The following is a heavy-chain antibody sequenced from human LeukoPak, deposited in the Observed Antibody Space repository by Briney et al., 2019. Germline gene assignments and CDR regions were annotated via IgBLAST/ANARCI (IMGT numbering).Heavy chain of an antibody. D-gene: IGHD3-3*01. CDR3: ARQGVGFDP. CDR1: GGSISSSSYY. CDR2: IYYSGGT. V-gene: IGHV4-39*01. Sequence: PSETLSLTCTVSGGSISSSSYYWGWIRQPPGKGLEWIGSIYYSGGTYYNPSLKSRVTISVDTSKNQFSLKLSSVTAADTAVYYCARQGVGFDPWGQGTLVTVSS. J-gene: IGHJ5*02.